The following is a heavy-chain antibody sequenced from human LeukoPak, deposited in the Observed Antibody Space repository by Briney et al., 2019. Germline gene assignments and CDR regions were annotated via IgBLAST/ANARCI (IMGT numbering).Heavy chain of an antibody. CDR2: ISYDGSNK. CDR3: AKDLVATTVFDY. Sequence: GGSLRLSCAASGFTFSSYGMRWVRQAPGKGLEWVAVISYDGSNKYYADSVKGRFTISRDNSKNTLYLQMNSLRAEDTAVYYCAKDLVATTVFDYWGQGTLVTVSS. CDR1: GFTFSSYG. D-gene: IGHD5-12*01. J-gene: IGHJ4*02. V-gene: IGHV3-30*18.